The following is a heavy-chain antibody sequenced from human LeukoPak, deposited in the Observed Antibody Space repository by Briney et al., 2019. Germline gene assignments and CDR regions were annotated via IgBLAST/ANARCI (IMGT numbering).Heavy chain of an antibody. CDR2: IYSGGST. J-gene: IGHJ4*02. CDR1: GVTVSGNY. Sequence: GGSLRLSCAVSGVTVSGNYMSWVRQAPGKGLEWVSVIYSGGSTFYADSVKGRFTISRDSSKNTLYLQMNSLRADDTAVYYCATVGTTRVYYFDYWGQGTLVTVSS. V-gene: IGHV3-53*01. CDR3: ATVGTTRVYYFDY. D-gene: IGHD2-21*02.